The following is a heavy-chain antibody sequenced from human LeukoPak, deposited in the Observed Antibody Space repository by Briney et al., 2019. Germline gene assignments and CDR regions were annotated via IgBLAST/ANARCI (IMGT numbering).Heavy chain of an antibody. CDR3: AVAGPGHWFDP. V-gene: IGHV1-18*01. Sequence: ASVKVSCKASGYTFSTYAIIWVRQPPGQGLEWMGWISPYNGKTHYAQKLQGRVTMTTDTSTTTAYMDLKTLRSDDTAVYYCAVAGPGHWFDPWGQGTLVIVSS. CDR2: ISPYNGKT. J-gene: IGHJ5*02. CDR1: GYTFSTYA.